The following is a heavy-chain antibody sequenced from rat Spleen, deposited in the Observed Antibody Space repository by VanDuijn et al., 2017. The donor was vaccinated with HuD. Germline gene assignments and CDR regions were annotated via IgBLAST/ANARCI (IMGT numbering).Heavy chain of an antibody. CDR3: ARRTTGVMDA. CDR2: ISYDGSST. D-gene: IGHD1-11*01. V-gene: IGHV5-17*01. CDR1: GFSFGDYD. Sequence: EVQLVESGGGLVQPGRSLKFSCAASGFSFGDYDMAWVRQAPTKGLEWVASISYDGSSTYYRDSVKGRFTISRDNAKSTLYLQMNSLRSEDTATYYCARRTTGVMDAWGQGASVTVSS. J-gene: IGHJ4*01.